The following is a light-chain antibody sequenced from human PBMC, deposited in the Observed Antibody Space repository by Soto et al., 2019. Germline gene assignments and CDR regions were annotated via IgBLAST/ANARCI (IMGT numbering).Light chain of an antibody. J-gene: IGKJ3*01. CDR2: AAS. CDR3: QQSYSTPQGFT. V-gene: IGKV1-39*01. Sequence: DIQMTQSPSSLSASVGDRVTITCRASQSISSYLNWYQQKPGKAPKLLIYAASSLQSGVPSRFSGSGSGTDFTLTISSLQPADFATYYCQQSYSTPQGFTFGPGTKVDIK. CDR1: QSISSY.